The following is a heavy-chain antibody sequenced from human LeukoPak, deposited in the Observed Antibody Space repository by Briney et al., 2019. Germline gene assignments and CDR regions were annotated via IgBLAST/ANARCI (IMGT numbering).Heavy chain of an antibody. CDR1: GGSFSGYY. V-gene: IGHV4-34*01. Sequence: SETLSLTCAVYGGSFSGYYWSWIRQPPGKGLEWIGEINHSGSTNYNPSLKSRVTISVDTSKNQFSLKLSSVTAADTAVYYCARVVPDCSSTSCYIDYWSQGTPVTVSS. J-gene: IGHJ4*02. CDR2: INHSGST. CDR3: ARVVPDCSSTSCYIDY. D-gene: IGHD2-2*02.